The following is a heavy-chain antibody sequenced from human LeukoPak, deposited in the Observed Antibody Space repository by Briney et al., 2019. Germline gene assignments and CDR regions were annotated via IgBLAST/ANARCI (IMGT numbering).Heavy chain of an antibody. D-gene: IGHD4-11*01. CDR3: ARDDYSNYPDY. Sequence: GGSLRLSCAASGFTFSSYSMNWVRQAPGKGLEWVSYISSSSSTIYYADSVKGRFTISRDNAKNSLYLQMNSLRAEDTAVYYCARDDYSNYPDYWGQGTLVTVSS. CDR1: GFTFSSYS. J-gene: IGHJ4*02. CDR2: ISSSSSTI. V-gene: IGHV3-48*01.